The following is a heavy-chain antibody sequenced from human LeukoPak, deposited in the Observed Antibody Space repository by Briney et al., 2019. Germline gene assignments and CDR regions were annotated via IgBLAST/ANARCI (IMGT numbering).Heavy chain of an antibody. Sequence: GGSLRLSCAASGFTFSTYWMTWVRQAPGKGLEWVANIKQDGSKKSYVDSVKGRFTISRDNAKNSLYLQMNSLRAEDTAIYYCTRVGYIDEGIDYWGQGTLVTVSS. CDR3: TRVGYIDEGIDY. V-gene: IGHV3-7*04. D-gene: IGHD5-24*01. CDR1: GFTFSTYW. J-gene: IGHJ4*02. CDR2: IKQDGSKK.